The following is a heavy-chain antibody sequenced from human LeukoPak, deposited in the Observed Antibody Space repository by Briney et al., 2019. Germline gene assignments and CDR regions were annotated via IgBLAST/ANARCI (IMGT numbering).Heavy chain of an antibody. V-gene: IGHV1-2*02. J-gene: IGHJ4*02. CDR1: GYTFTGYY. CDR2: INPNSGGT. Sequence: ASVKVSCKASGYTFTGYYMHWVRQDPRQGLQWMGWINPNSGGTDYAQKFQGRVTMTRDTSISKVYMELSSLRSDDTAVYYCARDSYDSSGYPYYFDYWGQGTLVTVSS. D-gene: IGHD3-22*01. CDR3: ARDSYDSSGYPYYFDY.